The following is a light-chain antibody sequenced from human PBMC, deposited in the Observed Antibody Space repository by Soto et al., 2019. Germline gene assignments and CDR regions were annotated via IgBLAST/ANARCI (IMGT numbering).Light chain of an antibody. J-gene: IGLJ3*02. CDR3: SSYTAWATWV. V-gene: IGLV2-14*01. CDR2: EAT. Sequence: QSALTQPASVSGSPGQSITISCTGTGSDIGGYNYVSWYQQRPGKAPQLMIYEATDRPSGVSNRFSGSKSGNTASLTISGLHAEDEADYYCSSYTAWATWVFGGGTKLTVL. CDR1: GSDIGGYNY.